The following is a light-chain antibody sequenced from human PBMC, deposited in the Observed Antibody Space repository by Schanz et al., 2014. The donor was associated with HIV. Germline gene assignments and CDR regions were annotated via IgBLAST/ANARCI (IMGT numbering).Light chain of an antibody. CDR1: SSNIGAGYD. CDR2: GNS. Sequence: QSVLTQPPSVSGAPGQRVTISCTGSSSNIGAGYDVHWYQHLPETAPKLLIYGNSNRPSGVPDRFSGSKSGNTASLTLSGLQADDEAEYFCCSYAGSNTYVFGSGTKLTVL. CDR3: CSYAGSNTYV. J-gene: IGLJ1*01. V-gene: IGLV1-40*01.